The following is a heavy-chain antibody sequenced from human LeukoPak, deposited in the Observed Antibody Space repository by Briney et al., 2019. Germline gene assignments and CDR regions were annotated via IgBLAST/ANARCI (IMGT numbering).Heavy chain of an antibody. CDR2: ISAYNGNT. Sequence: ASVTVSCKASGYTFTSYGISWVRQAPGQGLEWMGRISAYNGNTNYAQKLQGRVTMTTDTSTSTAYMELRSLRSDDTAVYYCAREYDILTNDAFDIWGQGTMVTVSP. J-gene: IGHJ3*02. CDR3: AREYDILTNDAFDI. CDR1: GYTFTSYG. V-gene: IGHV1-18*04. D-gene: IGHD3-9*01.